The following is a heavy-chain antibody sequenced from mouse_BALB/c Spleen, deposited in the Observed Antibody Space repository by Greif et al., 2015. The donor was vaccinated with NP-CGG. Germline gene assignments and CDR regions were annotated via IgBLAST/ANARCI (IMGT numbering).Heavy chain of an antibody. Sequence: EVMLVESGGGLVQPGGSRKLSCAASGFTFSSFGMHWVRQAPEKGLEWVAYISSGSSTIYYADTVKGRFTISRDNPKNTLFLQMTSLRSEDTAMYYCARDGYTRFAYWGQGTLVTVSA. V-gene: IGHV5-17*02. CDR2: ISSGSSTI. J-gene: IGHJ3*01. D-gene: IGHD2-3*01. CDR3: ARDGYTRFAY. CDR1: GFTFSSFG.